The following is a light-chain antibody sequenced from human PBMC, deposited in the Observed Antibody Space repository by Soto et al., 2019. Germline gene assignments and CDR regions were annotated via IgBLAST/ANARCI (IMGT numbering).Light chain of an antibody. V-gene: IGKV1-27*01. J-gene: IGKJ1*01. Sequence: DIQMTQSPSSLSASVGDRVTITCRASQGIGKGLAWYQQKPGEVPTVLIYAASTLQSGVPSRFSGSGSGTDFTLTISSLQPDDVATYYCQKYDSAPWAFGQGTKVEIK. CDR1: QGIGKG. CDR2: AAS. CDR3: QKYDSAPWA.